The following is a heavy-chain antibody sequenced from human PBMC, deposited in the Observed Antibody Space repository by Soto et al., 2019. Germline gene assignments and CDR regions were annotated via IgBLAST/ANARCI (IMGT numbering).Heavy chain of an antibody. CDR3: AKVDGYYYDSSGYIRFDY. CDR1: GFTFSSYA. CDR2: ISGSGGST. Sequence: AGGSLRLSCAASGFTFSSYAMSWVRQAPGKGLEWVSAISGSGGSTYYADSVKGRFTISRDNSKNTLYLQMNSLRAEDTAVYYCAKVDGYYYDSSGYIRFDYWGQGTLVTVSS. J-gene: IGHJ4*02. V-gene: IGHV3-23*01. D-gene: IGHD3-22*01.